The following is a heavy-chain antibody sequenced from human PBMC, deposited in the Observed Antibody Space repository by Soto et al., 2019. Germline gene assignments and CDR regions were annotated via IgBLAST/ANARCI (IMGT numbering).Heavy chain of an antibody. CDR3: ARRYGSSFDY. CDR2: IHYSGGT. Sequence: SETLSLTCSVSGDYVTTSYWSWIRQPPGKGLEWIGYIHYSGGTNYNPSLKSRVTISVDTSKNQFSLKLSSVTAADTAVYYCARRYGSSFDYWGQGTLVTVSS. J-gene: IGHJ4*02. CDR1: GDYVTTSY. D-gene: IGHD6-13*01. V-gene: IGHV4-59*02.